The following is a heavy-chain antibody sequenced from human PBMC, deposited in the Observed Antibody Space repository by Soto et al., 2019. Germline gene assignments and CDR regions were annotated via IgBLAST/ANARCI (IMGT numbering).Heavy chain of an antibody. V-gene: IGHV4-61*01. CDR3: ARTNRRGEWAEGF. D-gene: IGHD2-21*01. Sequence: PSETLSLTCAVSGDSVNSGRYYCSWIRQPPGKGLEWVGHIFSTVTTDYNPSLKSRVTISMDTSKNQFSLKLTSMTTADTALYYCARTNRRGEWAEGFWGRGTQVTVSS. CDR2: IFSTVTT. CDR1: GDSVNSGRYY. J-gene: IGHJ4*02.